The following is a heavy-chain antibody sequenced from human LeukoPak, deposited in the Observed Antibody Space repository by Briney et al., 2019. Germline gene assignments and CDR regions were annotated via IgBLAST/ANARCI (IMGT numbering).Heavy chain of an antibody. D-gene: IGHD5-12*01. Sequence: GGSLRLSCAASGFTFSSYAMSWVRQAPGKGLEWVSAISGSGGSTYYADSVKGRFTISRDNSKNTLYLQMNSLRAEDTAVYYCARDHSGYEGFDYWGQGTLVTVSS. CDR3: ARDHSGYEGFDY. V-gene: IGHV3-23*01. CDR1: GFTFSSYA. J-gene: IGHJ4*02. CDR2: ISGSGGST.